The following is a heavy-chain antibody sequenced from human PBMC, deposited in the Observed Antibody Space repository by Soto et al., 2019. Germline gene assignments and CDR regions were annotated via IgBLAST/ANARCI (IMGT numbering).Heavy chain of an antibody. CDR2: VNSDGSST. J-gene: IGHJ3*02. Sequence: PGGSLRLSCAASGFTFRNNWMHWVRQAPGKGLLWVSRVNSDGSSTRYADSVKGRFTISRDNAKNTLYLQMNSLRAEDTAVYYCARGYYYARPTYYSPSAIWGQGTMVTVSS. CDR3: ARGYYYARPTYYSPSAI. CDR1: GFTFRNNW. V-gene: IGHV3-74*01. D-gene: IGHD3-10*02.